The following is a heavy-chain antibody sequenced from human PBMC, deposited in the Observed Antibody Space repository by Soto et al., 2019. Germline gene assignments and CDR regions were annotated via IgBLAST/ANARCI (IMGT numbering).Heavy chain of an antibody. D-gene: IGHD2-15*01. J-gene: IGHJ4*02. CDR1: GGTFSSYA. V-gene: IGHV1-69*01. CDR3: ARDPGYCSGGSCYSVARGHFDY. Sequence: QVRLVQSGAEVKKPGSSVKVSCKASGGTFSSYAISWVRQAPGQGLEWMGGIIPIFGTANYAQKFQGRVTITADESTSTAYMELSSLRSEDTAVYYCARDPGYCSGGSCYSVARGHFDYWGQGTLVTVSS. CDR2: IIPIFGTA.